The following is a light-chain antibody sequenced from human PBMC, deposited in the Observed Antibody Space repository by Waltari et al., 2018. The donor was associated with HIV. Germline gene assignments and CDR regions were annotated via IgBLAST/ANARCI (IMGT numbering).Light chain of an antibody. CDR2: EVS. J-gene: IGLJ3*02. CDR1: SRDVGGYTY. CDR3: SSYTSSWV. V-gene: IGLV2-14*01. Sequence: QSALTQPASVSGSHGQSITISCTGTSRDVGGYTYVSWYQHHPGKAPKPMIYEVSNRPSGVSNRFSGSKSGNTASLTISGLQAEDEADYYCSSYTSSWVFGGGTKLTVL.